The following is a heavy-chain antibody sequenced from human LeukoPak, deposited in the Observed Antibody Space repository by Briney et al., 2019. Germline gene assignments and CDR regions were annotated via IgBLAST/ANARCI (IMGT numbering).Heavy chain of an antibody. CDR3: ARDLRGGYNAFDI. CDR2: IYSGGST. CDR1: GFTVSSNY. V-gene: IGHV3-53*01. D-gene: IGHD5-12*01. J-gene: IGHJ3*02. Sequence: GGSLRLSCAASGFTVSSNYMSWVRQAPGKGLEWVSVIYSGGSTYYADSVKGRFTISRDNSKNTLYPQMNSLRAEDTAVYYCARDLRGGYNAFDIWGQGTMVTVSS.